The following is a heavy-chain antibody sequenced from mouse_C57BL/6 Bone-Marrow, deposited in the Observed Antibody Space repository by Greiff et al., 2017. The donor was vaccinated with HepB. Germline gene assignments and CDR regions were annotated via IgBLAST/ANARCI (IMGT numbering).Heavy chain of an antibody. CDR1: GYTFTSYW. D-gene: IGHD3-3*01. J-gene: IGHJ2*01. V-gene: IGHV1-50*01. CDR2: IDPSDSYT. CDR3: ARRDFFYCDY. Sequence: QVQLQQPGAELVKPGASVKLSCKASGYTFTSYWMQWVKQRPGQGLEWIGEIDPSDSYTNYNQKFKGKATLTVDTSSSTAYMQLSSLTSEDSAVYYCARRDFFYCDYWGQGTTLTVSS.